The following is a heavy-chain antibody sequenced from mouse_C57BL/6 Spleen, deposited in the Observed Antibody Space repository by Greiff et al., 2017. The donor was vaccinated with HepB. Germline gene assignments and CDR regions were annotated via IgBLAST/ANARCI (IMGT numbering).Heavy chain of an antibody. Sequence: EVQVVESGGGLVKPGGSLKLSCAASGFTFSSYAMSWVRQTPEKRLEWVATISDGGSYTYYPDNVKGRFTISRDNAKNNLYLQMSHLKSEDTAMYYCARGLFGDYAFAYWGQGTLVTVSA. CDR3: ARGLFGDYAFAY. CDR1: GFTFSSYA. CDR2: ISDGGSYT. V-gene: IGHV5-4*01. J-gene: IGHJ3*01. D-gene: IGHD2-4*01.